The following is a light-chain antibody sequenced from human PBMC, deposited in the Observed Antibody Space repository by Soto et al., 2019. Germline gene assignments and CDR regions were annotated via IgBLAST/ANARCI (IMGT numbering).Light chain of an antibody. CDR1: AGSIASNY. CDR2: ADN. Sequence: FMLTQPPSVSESPGKTVTISCTRSAGSIASNYVQWYQQRPGSAPTTLIFADNERPSGVPGRFSGSIDASSNSASLTISGLQTEDEADYYCQSYDRNTPVIFGGGTKVTVL. J-gene: IGLJ2*01. V-gene: IGLV6-57*04. CDR3: QSYDRNTPVI.